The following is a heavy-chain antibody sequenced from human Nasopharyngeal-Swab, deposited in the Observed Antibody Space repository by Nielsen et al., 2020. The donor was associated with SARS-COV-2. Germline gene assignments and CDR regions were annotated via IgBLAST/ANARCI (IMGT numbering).Heavy chain of an antibody. CDR1: GFTFSDHS. V-gene: IGHV3-48*02. D-gene: IGHD4-17*01. J-gene: IGHJ4*02. CDR3: TRGDGALTYFDY. CDR2: ISGSGSTL. Sequence: GESLKISCAASGFTFSDHSMIWVSQAPGQGLEWVSYISGSGSTLYYADSVKGRITVSRDNAKSSVYLQMSSLRDEDTAVYYCTRGDGALTYFDYWGQGTLVSVSS.